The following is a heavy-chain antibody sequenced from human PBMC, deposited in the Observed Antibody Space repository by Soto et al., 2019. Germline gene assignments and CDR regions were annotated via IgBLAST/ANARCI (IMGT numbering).Heavy chain of an antibody. CDR3: ARGPVAGSSVWFDP. J-gene: IGHJ5*02. Sequence: SVKVSCKASGGTFSSYAISWVRQAPGQGLEWMGGIIPIFGTANYAQKFQGRVTITADESTSTAYMELSSLRSEDTAVYYCARGPVAGSSVWFDPWGQGTLVTVSS. V-gene: IGHV1-69*13. CDR1: GGTFSSYA. D-gene: IGHD6-19*01. CDR2: IIPIFGTA.